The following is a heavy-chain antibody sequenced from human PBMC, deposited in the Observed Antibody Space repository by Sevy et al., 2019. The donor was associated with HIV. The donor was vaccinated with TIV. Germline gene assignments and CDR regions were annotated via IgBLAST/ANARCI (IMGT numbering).Heavy chain of an antibody. V-gene: IGHV6-1*01. D-gene: IGHD3-3*01. CDR3: ARATLRFFRNSFYYYYGMDV. CDR1: GDSVSSNSAA. J-gene: IGHJ6*02. Sequence: KQPQTLSLTCAISGDSVSSNSAAWNWIRQSPSSGLEWLGRTYYRSKWYNDYAVSVKSRITINPDTSKNQFSLQLNSVTPEDTAVYYCARATLRFFRNSFYYYYGMDVWGQGTTVTVSS. CDR2: TYYRSKWYN.